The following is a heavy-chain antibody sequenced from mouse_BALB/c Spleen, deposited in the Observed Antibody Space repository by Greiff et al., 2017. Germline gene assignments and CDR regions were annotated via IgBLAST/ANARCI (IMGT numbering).Heavy chain of an antibody. D-gene: IGHD1-1*01. Sequence: EVQLVESGPSLVKPSQTLSLTCSVTGDSITSGYWNWIRKFPGHKLEYMGYISYSGSTYYYPSLKSRISITRDTSTNQYYLQLNSVTTEDTATYYCARGITTVVATPIDYWGQGTTLTVSS. CDR3: ARGITTVVATPIDY. J-gene: IGHJ2*01. CDR1: GDSITSGY. CDR2: ISYSGST. V-gene: IGHV3-8*02.